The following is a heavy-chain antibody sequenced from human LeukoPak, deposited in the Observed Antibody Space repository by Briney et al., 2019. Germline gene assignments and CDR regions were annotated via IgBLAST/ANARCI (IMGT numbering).Heavy chain of an antibody. CDR3: AKATGDIVVVPAASDY. J-gene: IGHJ4*02. CDR2: ISSSSTI. CDR1: GFTFSSYE. Sequence: PGGSLRLSCAASGFTFSSYEMNWVRQAPGKGLEWVSYISSSSTIYYADSVRGRFTISRDNAKNSLYLQMNSLRAEDTAVYYCAKATGDIVVVPAASDYWGQGTLVTVSS. V-gene: IGHV3-48*03. D-gene: IGHD2-2*01.